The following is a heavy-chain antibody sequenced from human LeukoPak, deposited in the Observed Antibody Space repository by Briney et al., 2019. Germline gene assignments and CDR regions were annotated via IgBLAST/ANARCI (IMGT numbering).Heavy chain of an antibody. V-gene: IGHV3-30*18. Sequence: GRSLRLSCAASGFTFSSYGMHWVRQAPGKGLEWVAVISYDGSNKYYADSVKGRFTISRDNSKNTLYLQMNSLRAEDTAVYYCAKDLVSSGYAYWGQGTLVTVSS. CDR3: AKDLVSSGYAY. J-gene: IGHJ4*02. CDR2: ISYDGSNK. D-gene: IGHD3-22*01. CDR1: GFTFSSYG.